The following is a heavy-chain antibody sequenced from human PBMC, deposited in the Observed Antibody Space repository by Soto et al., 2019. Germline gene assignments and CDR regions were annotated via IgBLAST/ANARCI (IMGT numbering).Heavy chain of an antibody. Sequence: SVKVSCKASGGTFSSYTISWVRQAPGQGLEWMGRIIPILGIANYAQKFQGRVTITADKSTSTAYMELSSLRSEDTAVYYCARDQCPRQWLTPDAFDICGQGTMVTVSS. D-gene: IGHD6-19*01. V-gene: IGHV1-69*04. CDR2: IIPILGIA. J-gene: IGHJ3*02. CDR1: GGTFSSYT. CDR3: ARDQCPRQWLTPDAFDI.